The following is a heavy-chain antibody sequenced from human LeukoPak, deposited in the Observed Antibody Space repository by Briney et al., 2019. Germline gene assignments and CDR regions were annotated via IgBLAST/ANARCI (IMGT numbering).Heavy chain of an antibody. V-gene: IGHV4-39*07. J-gene: IGHJ5*02. CDR2: IYYSGST. Sequence: PSETLSLTRTVSGGSISSSSYYWGWIRQPPGKGLEWIGSIYYSGSTYYNPSLKSRVTISVDTSKNQFSLKLSSVTAADTAVYYCARDLGITMVRGVQTGEYNWFDPWGQGTLVTVSS. CDR1: GGSISSSSYY. D-gene: IGHD3-10*01. CDR3: ARDLGITMVRGVQTGEYNWFDP.